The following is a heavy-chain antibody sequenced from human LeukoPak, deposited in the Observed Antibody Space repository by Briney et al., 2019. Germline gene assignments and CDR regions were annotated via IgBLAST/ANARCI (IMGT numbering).Heavy chain of an antibody. D-gene: IGHD3-16*01. CDR3: ARFVTGYYYMDV. CDR2: INSDGSST. CDR1: RFTFSTYW. J-gene: IGHJ6*03. Sequence: GGSLRLSCAASRFTFSTYWMHWVRQAPGKGLVWVSRINSDGSSTSYADSVKGRFTISRDNAKNTLYLQMNSLRAEDTAVYYCARFVTGYYYMDVWGKGTTVTVSS. V-gene: IGHV3-74*01.